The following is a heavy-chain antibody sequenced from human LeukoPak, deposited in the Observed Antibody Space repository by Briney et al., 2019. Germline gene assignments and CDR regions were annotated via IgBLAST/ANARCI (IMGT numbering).Heavy chain of an antibody. V-gene: IGHV1-69*05. J-gene: IGHJ5*02. D-gene: IGHD4-17*01. CDR1: GGTFSSYA. CDR2: IIPIFGTA. CDR3: AKARVGYGDYRLNWFDP. Sequence: GASVKVSCKASGGTFSSYAISWVRQAPGQGLEWMGGIIPIFGTANYAQKFQGRVTITTDESTSTAYMELSSLRSEDTAVYYCAKARVGYGDYRLNWFDPWGQGTLVTVSS.